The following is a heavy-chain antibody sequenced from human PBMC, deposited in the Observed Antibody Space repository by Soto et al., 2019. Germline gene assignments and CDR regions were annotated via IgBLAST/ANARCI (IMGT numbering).Heavy chain of an antibody. CDR3: ARDSGYNYGSFRWFDP. V-gene: IGHV4-59*01. CDR1: GGSISSYY. CDR2: IYYSGST. D-gene: IGHD5-18*01. Sequence: PSETLSLTCTVSGGSISSYYWSWLRQPPGKGLEWIGYIYYSGSTNYNPSLKSRVTISVDTSKNQFSLKLSSVTAADTAVYYCARDSGYNYGSFRWFDPWGQGTLVTVSS. J-gene: IGHJ5*02.